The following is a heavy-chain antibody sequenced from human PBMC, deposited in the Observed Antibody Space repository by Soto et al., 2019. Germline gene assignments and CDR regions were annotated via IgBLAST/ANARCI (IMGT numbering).Heavy chain of an antibody. CDR2: ISGSGGST. V-gene: IGHV3-23*01. J-gene: IGHJ3*02. D-gene: IGHD5-18*01. Sequence: EVQLLESGGGLVQPGGSLRLSCAASGFTFSSYAMSWVRQAPGKGLEWVSAISGSGGSTYYADSVKGRFTISRDNSKNTLYLQMNSLRAEDTAAYYCARLPSDESAFDIWGQGTMVTVSS. CDR3: ARLPSDESAFDI. CDR1: GFTFSSYA.